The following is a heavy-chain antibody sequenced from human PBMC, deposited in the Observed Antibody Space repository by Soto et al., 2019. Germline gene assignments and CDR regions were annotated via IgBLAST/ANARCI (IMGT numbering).Heavy chain of an antibody. CDR3: ARSFYP. CDR2: TYFNGST. J-gene: IGHJ5*02. CDR1: GGSISHYP. Sequence: QLQLQESGPGLVKPSETLSLSCIVSGGSISHYPWSWIRQSPGKGLQWIGYTYFNGSTKYNPSLRRRGSTSVNLSKNRLSLTPASVTAADTAVYYCARSFYPWGQGTLVTVSS. V-gene: IGHV4-59*01.